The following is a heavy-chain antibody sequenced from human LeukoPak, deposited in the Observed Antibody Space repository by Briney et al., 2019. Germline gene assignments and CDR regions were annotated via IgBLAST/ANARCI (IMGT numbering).Heavy chain of an antibody. D-gene: IGHD5-24*01. Sequence: SETLSLTCTVSGGSISSYYWSWIRQPPGKGLEWIGYIYSSGSTNYNPSLKSRVTISVDTSKNQFSLKLSSVTAADTAVYYCARDRMDKDGYNYLASDYWGQGTLVTVSS. V-gene: IGHV4-59*01. J-gene: IGHJ4*02. CDR1: GGSISSYY. CDR2: IYSSGST. CDR3: ARDRMDKDGYNYLASDY.